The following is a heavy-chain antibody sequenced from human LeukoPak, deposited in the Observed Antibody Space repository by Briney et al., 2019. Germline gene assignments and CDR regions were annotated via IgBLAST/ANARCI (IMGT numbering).Heavy chain of an antibody. CDR2: INHSGST. CDR1: GGSVSSGSYY. D-gene: IGHD4-17*01. CDR3: ASQDHDYGDYVYDGEGY. V-gene: IGHV4-39*07. J-gene: IGHJ4*02. Sequence: PSETLSLTRTVSGGSVSSGSYYWSWIRQPPGKGLEWIGEINHSGSTNYNPSLKSRVTISVDTSKNQFSLKLSSVTAADTAVYYCASQDHDYGDYVYDGEGYWGQGTLVTVSS.